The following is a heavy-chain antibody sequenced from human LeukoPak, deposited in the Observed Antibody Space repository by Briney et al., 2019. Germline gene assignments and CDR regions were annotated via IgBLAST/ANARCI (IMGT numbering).Heavy chain of an antibody. V-gene: IGHV1-2*02. CDR1: GYTFTGYY. CDR3: AKVAAAGTAYYYYYMDV. D-gene: IGHD6-13*01. J-gene: IGHJ6*03. CDR2: INPNSGGT. Sequence: ASVKVSCKASGYTFTGYYMHWVRQAPGQGLEWMGWINPNSGGTNYAQKFQGRVTMTRDTSISTAYMELSRLRSDDTAVYYCAKVAAAGTAYYYYYMDVWGKGTTVTVSS.